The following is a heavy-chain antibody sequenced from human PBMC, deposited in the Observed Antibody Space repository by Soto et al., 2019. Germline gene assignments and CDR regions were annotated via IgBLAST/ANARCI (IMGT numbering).Heavy chain of an antibody. V-gene: IGHV1-69*13. CDR3: ARDHDTAMVTSYYYYGMDV. J-gene: IGHJ6*02. Sequence: SVKVSCKASGGTFSSYAISWVRQAPGQGLEWMGGIIPIFGTANYAQKFQGRVTITADESTSTAYMELSSLRSEDTAVYYCARDHDTAMVTSYYYYGMDVWGQGTTVTVSS. CDR1: GGTFSSYA. D-gene: IGHD5-18*01. CDR2: IIPIFGTA.